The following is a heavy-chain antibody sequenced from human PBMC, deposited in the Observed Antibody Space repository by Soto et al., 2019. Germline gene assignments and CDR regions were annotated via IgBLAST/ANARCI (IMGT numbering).Heavy chain of an antibody. CDR3: ARDRDMVAPGYFDY. CDR2: ISSDGSSK. J-gene: IGHJ4*01. D-gene: IGHD2-15*01. Sequence: GGALRLSCAASGFTFSSYAMHWVRQAPGKGLEYVSAISSDGSSKYYADSVKGRFTISRDNSKNTLYLQMNSLRAEDTAIYYCARDRDMVAPGYFDYWGHGTLVTVSS. CDR1: GFTFSSYA. V-gene: IGHV3-64*04.